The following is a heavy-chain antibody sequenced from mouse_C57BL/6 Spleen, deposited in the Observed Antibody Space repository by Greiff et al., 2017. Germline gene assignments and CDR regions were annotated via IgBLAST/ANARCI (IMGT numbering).Heavy chain of an antibody. CDR1: GYTFTDYE. V-gene: IGHV1-15*01. CDR3: TRGSGSSPWFAY. Sequence: QVQLQQSGAELVRPGASVTLSCKASGYTFTDYEMHWVKQTPVHGLEWIGAIDPETGGTAYNQKFKGKAILTADKSSSTAYMELRSLTSEDSAVYYCTRGSGSSPWFAYWGQGTLVTVSA. D-gene: IGHD1-1*01. J-gene: IGHJ3*01. CDR2: IDPETGGT.